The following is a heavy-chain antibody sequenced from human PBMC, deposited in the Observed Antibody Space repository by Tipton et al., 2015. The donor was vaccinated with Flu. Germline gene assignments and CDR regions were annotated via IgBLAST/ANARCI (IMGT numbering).Heavy chain of an antibody. CDR2: IHYSGSP. CDR3: ARRDYSSYVSDPKNWFDP. CDR1: GDSMRSDYF. D-gene: IGHD4-11*01. J-gene: IGHJ5*02. V-gene: IGHV4-38-2*02. Sequence: TLSLTCTVSGDSMRSDYFWAWIRQAPGKGLEWIGNIHYSGSPHYNPSLKSRVTITVDTSKSQFSLRLTSMTAADTALYYCARRDYSSYVSDPKNWFDPWGQGTLVTVPS.